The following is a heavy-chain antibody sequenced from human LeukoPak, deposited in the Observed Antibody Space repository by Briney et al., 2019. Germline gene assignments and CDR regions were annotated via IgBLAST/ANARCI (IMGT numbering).Heavy chain of an antibody. CDR1: GGXFSGYY. CDR2: INHSGST. V-gene: IGHV4-34*01. Sequence: PSETLSLTCAVYGGXFSGYYCSWIRQPPGKGLEWLGEINHSGSTKYNPSLKSRVTISVDTSKIQFSLKLSSVTAADTAVYYCARGISDCSGGSCYSPYAFDIWGQGTMVTVSS. D-gene: IGHD2-15*01. CDR3: ARGISDCSGGSCYSPYAFDI. J-gene: IGHJ3*02.